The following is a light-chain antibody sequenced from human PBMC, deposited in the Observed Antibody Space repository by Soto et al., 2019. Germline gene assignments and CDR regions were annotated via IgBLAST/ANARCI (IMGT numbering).Light chain of an antibody. J-gene: IGKJ3*01. Sequence: DIQMTQSPSTLSASVGDRVTITCRASQGISAWLAWYQQKPGKAPKLLIYDASSLESGAPSRFSGSGSGTEFTLTISSLQPDDFATYYCQQSYRTPFTFGPGTTADIK. CDR1: QGISAW. V-gene: IGKV1-5*01. CDR3: QQSYRTPFT. CDR2: DAS.